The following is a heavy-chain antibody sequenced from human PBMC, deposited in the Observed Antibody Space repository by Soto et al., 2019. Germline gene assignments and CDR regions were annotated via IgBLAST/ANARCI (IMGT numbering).Heavy chain of an antibody. CDR2: ISAYNGNT. V-gene: IGHV1-18*04. Sequence: QVQLVQSGAEVKKPGASVKVSCKASGYTFTSYGISWVRQAPGQGLEWMGWISAYNGNTNYAQKLQGRVTMTTDTSTSAAYMELRSLRSDGTPVDFGARDGRGNERGGDWGQGTLVTVSS. CDR1: GYTFTSYG. J-gene: IGHJ4*02. D-gene: IGHD3-16*01. CDR3: ARDGRGNERGGD.